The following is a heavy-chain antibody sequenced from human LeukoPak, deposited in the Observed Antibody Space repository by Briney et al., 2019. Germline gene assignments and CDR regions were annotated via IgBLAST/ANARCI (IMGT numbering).Heavy chain of an antibody. Sequence: ASVKVSCKASGYTFTSYYMHWVRQAPGQGLEWMGIINPSGGSTSYAQKFQGRVTMTRDTSISTAYMELSRLRSDDTAVYYCARDLRLLEWSSEFDYWGQGTLVTVSS. D-gene: IGHD3-3*01. V-gene: IGHV1-46*01. J-gene: IGHJ4*02. CDR2: INPSGGST. CDR3: ARDLRLLEWSSEFDY. CDR1: GYTFTSYY.